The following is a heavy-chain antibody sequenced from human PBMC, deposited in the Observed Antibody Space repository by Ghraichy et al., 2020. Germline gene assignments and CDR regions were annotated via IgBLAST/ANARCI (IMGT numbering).Heavy chain of an antibody. CDR3: ARGSRVVRFYYYDGMDV. V-gene: IGHV3-48*02. D-gene: IGHD4-23*01. Sequence: GGSLRLSCEGSGFTFSRYSMNWVRQSPGKGLEWLSYITSSSRFKSYADSVKGRVTISRDNARNSLYLEMNSLRDEDTAVYYCARGSRVVRFYYYDGMDVWGQGTTVTVSS. CDR2: ITSSSRFK. CDR1: GFTFSRYS. J-gene: IGHJ6*02.